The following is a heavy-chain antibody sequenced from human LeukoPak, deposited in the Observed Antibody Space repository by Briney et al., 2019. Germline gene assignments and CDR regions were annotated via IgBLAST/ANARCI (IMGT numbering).Heavy chain of an antibody. J-gene: IGHJ6*04. D-gene: IGHD3-10*02. V-gene: IGHV3-48*03. CDR3: AGLGITMIGGV. CDR1: GFTFSSYE. Sequence: PGGSLRLSCAASGFTFSSYEMNWVRQAPGRGLEWISYISSSGSPIYYADSVKGRFAISRDNAKNSLYLQMESLRAEDTAVYYCAGLGITMIGGVWGKGTTVTISS. CDR2: ISSSGSPI.